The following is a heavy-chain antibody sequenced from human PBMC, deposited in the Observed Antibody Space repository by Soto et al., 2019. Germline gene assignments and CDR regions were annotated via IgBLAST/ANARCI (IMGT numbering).Heavy chain of an antibody. CDR1: GYTFTSSG. D-gene: IGHD3-16*02. CDR3: ARLSGGVIRSWFDP. CDR2: ISAYNSDT. Sequence: ASVKVSCKASGYTFTSSGISWVRQAPGQGLEWMGWISAYNSDTNYAQKLQGRVTMTTDPSTSTAYMELRSLRSDDTAVYYCARLSGGVIRSWFDPWGQGTLVTVSS. V-gene: IGHV1-18*01. J-gene: IGHJ5*02.